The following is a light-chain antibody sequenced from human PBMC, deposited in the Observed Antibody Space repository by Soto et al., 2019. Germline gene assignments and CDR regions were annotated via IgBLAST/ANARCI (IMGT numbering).Light chain of an antibody. Sequence: QSVLTQPPSASGSPGQSVTISCTGTRSDVGAFNFVSWYQQHPGKAPKLMNYEITKQPSGVPDSFPASQTGTTASLTISGFQAEDVCDYYGSLNAGSSSVVLGGGTKLTVL. CDR1: RSDVGAFNF. J-gene: IGLJ2*01. CDR2: EIT. CDR3: SLNAGSSSVV. V-gene: IGLV2-8*01.